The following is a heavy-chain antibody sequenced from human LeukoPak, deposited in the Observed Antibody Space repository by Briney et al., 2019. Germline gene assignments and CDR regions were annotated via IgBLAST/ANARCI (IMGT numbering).Heavy chain of an antibody. D-gene: IGHD3-9*01. CDR3: ARAYYDILTGYYRSYYFDY. CDR1: GGSISSSY. CDR2: VFNSGST. V-gene: IGHV4-59*01. J-gene: IGHJ4*02. Sequence: SETLSLTCTASGGSISSSYWSWIRQPPGKGLEWIGYVFNSGSTNHNPSLKSRVTISVDTSKNQFSLKLSSVTAADTAVYYCARAYYDILTGYYRSYYFDYWGQGTLVTVSS.